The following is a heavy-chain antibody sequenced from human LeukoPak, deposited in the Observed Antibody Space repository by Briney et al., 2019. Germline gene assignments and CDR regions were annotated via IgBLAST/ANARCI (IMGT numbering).Heavy chain of an antibody. J-gene: IGHJ4*02. CDR3: ARTYSSGYYPLYYFDY. D-gene: IGHD3-22*01. Sequence: PSETLSLTCTVSGGSISSYYWSWMRQPAGKGLEWIGRMYTSGSTNYNPSLKSRVTMSVDTSKNQFSLKLSSVTAADTAVYYCARTYSSGYYPLYYFDYWGQGTLVTVSS. CDR2: MYTSGST. V-gene: IGHV4-4*07. CDR1: GGSISSYY.